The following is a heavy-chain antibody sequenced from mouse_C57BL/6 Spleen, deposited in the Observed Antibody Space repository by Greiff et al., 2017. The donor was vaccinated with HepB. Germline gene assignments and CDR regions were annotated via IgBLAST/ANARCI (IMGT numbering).Heavy chain of an antibody. CDR2: ISYDGSN. J-gene: IGHJ4*01. CDR3: ARLWLREAMDY. CDR1: GYSITSGYY. D-gene: IGHD2-2*01. V-gene: IGHV3-6*01. Sequence: EVQLQQSGPGLVKPSQSLSLTCSVTGYSITSGYYWNWIRQFPGNKLEWMGYISYDGSNNYNPSLKNRISITRDTSKNQFFLKLNSVTTEDTATYYCARLWLREAMDYWGQGTSVTVSS.